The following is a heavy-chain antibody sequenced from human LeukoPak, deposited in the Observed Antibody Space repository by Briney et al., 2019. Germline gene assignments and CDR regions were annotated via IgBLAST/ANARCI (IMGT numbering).Heavy chain of an antibody. CDR3: ARTPIYYFDNSGYYN. D-gene: IGHD3-22*01. V-gene: IGHV4-59*12. CDR2: IYYSGST. Sequence: ASETLSLTCTVSGGSISSYYWSWIRQPPGKGLEWIGYIYYSGSTNYNPSLKSRVTMSVDTSKNQFSLKLSSVTAADTAVYYCARTPIYYFDNSGYYNWGQGTLVTVSS. J-gene: IGHJ4*02. CDR1: GGSISSYY.